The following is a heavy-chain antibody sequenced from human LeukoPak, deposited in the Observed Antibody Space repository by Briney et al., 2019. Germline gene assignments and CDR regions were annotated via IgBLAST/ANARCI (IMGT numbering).Heavy chain of an antibody. J-gene: IGHJ4*02. CDR3: AKGELWSTFDY. D-gene: IGHD5-18*01. Sequence: GGSLRLSCAASGFTFSSYAMSWVRQAPGKGLEWVSAISGSGGSTYYADSVKGRLTISRDNSKNTLHLQMNSLRAEDTAVYYCAKGELWSTFDYWGQGTLVTVSS. CDR2: ISGSGGST. CDR1: GFTFSSYA. V-gene: IGHV3-23*01.